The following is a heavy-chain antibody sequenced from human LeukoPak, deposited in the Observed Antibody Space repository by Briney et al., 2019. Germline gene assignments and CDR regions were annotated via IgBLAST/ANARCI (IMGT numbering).Heavy chain of an antibody. J-gene: IGHJ4*02. CDR3: AKEGDYCSSSGCHKRGIDY. V-gene: IGHV3-7*01. CDR1: GLTFDAYT. D-gene: IGHD2-2*01. Sequence: PGWSLRLSCAASGLTFDAYTMAWVRQAPGKGLEWVANIHEDGDEMNYVDAVKGRFTVSRDNFKNALHLQMNSLRVEDTAVYYCAKEGDYCSSSGCHKRGIDYWGQGTLVTVSS. CDR2: IHEDGDEM.